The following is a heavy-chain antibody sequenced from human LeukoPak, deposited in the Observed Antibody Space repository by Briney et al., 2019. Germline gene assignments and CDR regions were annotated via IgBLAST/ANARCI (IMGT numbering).Heavy chain of an antibody. Sequence: ASVKVSCKASGGTFSSYAISGVRQAPGQGLEWMGGIIPIFGTANYAQKFQGRVTITTDESTSTAYMELSSLRSEDTAVYYCARGYSYGYVQHWGQGTLVTVSS. J-gene: IGHJ1*01. V-gene: IGHV1-69*05. CDR2: IIPIFGTA. CDR1: GGTFSSYA. CDR3: ARGYSYGYVQH. D-gene: IGHD5-18*01.